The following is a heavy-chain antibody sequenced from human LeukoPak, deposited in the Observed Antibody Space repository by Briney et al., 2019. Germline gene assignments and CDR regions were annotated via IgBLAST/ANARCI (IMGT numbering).Heavy chain of an antibody. CDR2: INPSGGST. J-gene: IGHJ4*02. CDR1: GGTFSSYA. CDR3: ARVRVVPAAPFDY. V-gene: IGHV1-46*01. D-gene: IGHD2-2*01. Sequence: ASVKVSCKASGGTFSSYAISWVRQAPGQGLEWMGIINPSGGSTSYAQKFQGRVTMTRDTSTSTVYMELSSLRSEDTAVYYCARVRVVPAAPFDYWGQGTLVTVSS.